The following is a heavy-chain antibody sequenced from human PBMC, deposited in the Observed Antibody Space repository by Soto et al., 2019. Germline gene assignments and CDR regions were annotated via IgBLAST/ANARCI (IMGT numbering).Heavy chain of an antibody. CDR2: ISSSRSTI. Sequence: QVQLVESGGGLVKPGGSLRLSCAASGFTFSDYYMSWIRQAPWKGLEWVAYISSSRSTIYYADSVKGRFTISRDNAKNSLYLHMNSLRAEETAVYYCAISCSGGSGCDYWGQGTLVTVSS. J-gene: IGHJ4*02. D-gene: IGHD2-15*01. CDR1: GFTFSDYY. CDR3: AISCSGGSGCDY. V-gene: IGHV3-11*01.